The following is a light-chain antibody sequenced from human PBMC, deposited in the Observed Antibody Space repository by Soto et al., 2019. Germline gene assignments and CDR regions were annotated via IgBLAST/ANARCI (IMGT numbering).Light chain of an antibody. CDR2: GAS. CDR3: QHYGASLGYS. V-gene: IGKV3-20*01. J-gene: IGKJ2*03. CDR1: QSVSGSY. Sequence: EIVLTQSPGTLSLSPGERATLSCRASQSVSGSYLAWYQQKPGQAPRLLIYGASSRAPGIPDRISGSGSGTDFTLTISRLEPEDFAVYHCQHYGASLGYSFGQGTKLEIE.